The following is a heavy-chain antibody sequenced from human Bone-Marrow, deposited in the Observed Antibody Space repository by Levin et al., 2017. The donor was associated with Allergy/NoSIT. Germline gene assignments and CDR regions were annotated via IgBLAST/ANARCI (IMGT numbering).Heavy chain of an antibody. CDR2: ISHDGSNK. CDR1: GFSFSSYG. Sequence: GGSLRLSCAASGFSFSSYGMHWVRQAPGKGLEWVAVISHDGSNKKYADSVKGRFTISKDNSKNTLYLQMNSLRAEDTAVYYCAKDQGDGYNSDYFDYWGQGTLVTVSS. CDR3: AKDQGDGYNSDYFDY. J-gene: IGHJ4*02. D-gene: IGHD5-24*01. V-gene: IGHV3-30*18.